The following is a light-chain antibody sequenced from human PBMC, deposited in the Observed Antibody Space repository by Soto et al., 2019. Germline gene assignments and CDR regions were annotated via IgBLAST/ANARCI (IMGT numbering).Light chain of an antibody. J-gene: IGLJ2*01. CDR3: CSYAGSYTLV. V-gene: IGLV2-11*01. Sequence: QSVLTQPRSVSGSPGQSVTLSCTGTSSDVGGYHYVSWYQHHPGKAPKIIIYDVNKRPSGVPDRFSGSKSDNTASLTISGLQIEDEADYYCCSYAGSYTLVFGGGTKLTVL. CDR1: SSDVGGYHY. CDR2: DVN.